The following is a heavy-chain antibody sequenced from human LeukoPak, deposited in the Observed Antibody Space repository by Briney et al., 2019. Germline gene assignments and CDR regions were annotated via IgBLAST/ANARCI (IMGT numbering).Heavy chain of an antibody. V-gene: IGHV3-66*01. CDR3: ARDGDTAMVTFLDY. CDR1: GFNLSSNP. Sequence: GGSLRLSCAASGFNLSSNPLIWVRQAPGKGLEWVSTIYSDGSTSYADSVKGRFTISRDSSRNTLHLQMNSLRAEDTAVYYCARDGDTAMVTFLDYWGQGTLVTVSS. CDR2: IYSDGST. J-gene: IGHJ4*02. D-gene: IGHD5-18*01.